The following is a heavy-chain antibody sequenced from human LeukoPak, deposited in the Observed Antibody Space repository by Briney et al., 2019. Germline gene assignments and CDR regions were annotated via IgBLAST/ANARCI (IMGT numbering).Heavy chain of an antibody. CDR2: IDPSDSYT. J-gene: IGHJ3*01. V-gene: IGHV5-10-1*01. CDR3: ARPYSSGWYDAFDF. CDR1: GYSFTSYW. D-gene: IGHD6-19*01. Sequence: GESLKISCKGSGYSFTSYWSSWVRQMPGKGLDWFGRIDPSDSYTTYSPSFQGDVTISADKSISTAYLQWSSLKASDTAMYYCARPYSSGWYDAFDFWGQGTMVTVSS.